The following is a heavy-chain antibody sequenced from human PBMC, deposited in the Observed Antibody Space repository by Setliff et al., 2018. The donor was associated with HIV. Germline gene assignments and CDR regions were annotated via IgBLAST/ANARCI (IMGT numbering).Heavy chain of an antibody. D-gene: IGHD4-17*01. CDR1: GGSISSGGYS. CDR2: IYHSGST. CDR3: ARGTTLNVVPDAFDI. J-gene: IGHJ3*02. V-gene: IGHV4-30-2*01. Sequence: PSETLSLTCAVSGGSISSGGYSWSWIRQPPGKGLEWIGYIYHSGSTYYNPSLKSRVTISVDTSKNQFSLKLSSVTAADTAVYYCARGTTLNVVPDAFDIWGQGTMVTVS.